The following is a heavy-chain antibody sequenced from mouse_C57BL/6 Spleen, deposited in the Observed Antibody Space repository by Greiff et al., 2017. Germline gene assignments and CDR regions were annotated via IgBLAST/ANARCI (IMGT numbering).Heavy chain of an antibody. Sequence: QVHVKQSGPELVKPGASVKISCKASGYAFSSSWMNWVKQRPGKGLEWIGRIYPGDGDTNYNGKFKGKATLTADTSSSTAYMQLSSLTSEDSAVYFCARYGYDGLGYWGQGTLVTVSA. CDR1: GYAFSSSW. CDR2: IYPGDGDT. V-gene: IGHV1-82*01. J-gene: IGHJ3*01. D-gene: IGHD2-2*01. CDR3: ARYGYDGLGY.